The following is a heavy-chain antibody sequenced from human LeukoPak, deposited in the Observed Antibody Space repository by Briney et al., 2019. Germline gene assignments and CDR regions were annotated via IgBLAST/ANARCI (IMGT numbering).Heavy chain of an antibody. CDR1: GFTFSSYA. D-gene: IGHD3-22*01. CDR2: ISGSGGST. V-gene: IGHV3-23*01. CDR3: AKDRQLRYYYDSSGETSADY. Sequence: GGSLRLSCAASGFTFSSYAMSWVRQAPGKGLEWVSAISGSGGSTYYADSVKGRFTISRDNSKNTLYLQKNSLRAEDTAVYYCAKDRQLRYYYDSSGETSADYWGQGTLVTVSS. J-gene: IGHJ4*02.